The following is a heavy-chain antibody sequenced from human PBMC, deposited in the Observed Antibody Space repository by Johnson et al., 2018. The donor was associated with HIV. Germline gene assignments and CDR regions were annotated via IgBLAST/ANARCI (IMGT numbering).Heavy chain of an antibody. CDR3: SKAGGSISLYGVGAFDI. CDR2: MWYDGSNK. D-gene: IGHD6-13*01. CDR1: GFTVSSNY. V-gene: IGHV3-7*03. Sequence: VQLVESGGGLVQPGGSLRLSCAASGFTVSSNYMSGVRQAPGKGLEWGAGMWYDGSNKYYVDSVKGRFTISRDNAKNSLYRQMNSVRAVDTAVYYCSKAGGSISLYGVGAFDICVQGTMVTVSS. J-gene: IGHJ3*02.